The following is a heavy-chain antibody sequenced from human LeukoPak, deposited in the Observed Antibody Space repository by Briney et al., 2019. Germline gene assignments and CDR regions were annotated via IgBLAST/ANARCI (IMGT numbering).Heavy chain of an antibody. Sequence: GGSLRLSCAASGFTFSNFGMHWVRQAPGKGLEWVALILYDGDNKYYADSVKGRFTISRDNSKSTLYLQMNSLRAEDTAVYYCAKTGGSLSYYYYYMDVWGKGTPVTISS. CDR3: AKTGGSLSYYYYYMDV. J-gene: IGHJ6*03. V-gene: IGHV3-30*18. CDR1: GFTFSNFG. D-gene: IGHD3-10*01. CDR2: ILYDGDNK.